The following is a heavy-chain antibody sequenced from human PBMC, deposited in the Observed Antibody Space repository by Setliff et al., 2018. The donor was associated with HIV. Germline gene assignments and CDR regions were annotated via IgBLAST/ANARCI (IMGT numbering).Heavy chain of an antibody. J-gene: IGHJ4*02. CDR2: VYFTGST. Sequence: SETLSLTCTVTGGSISSGGFYWTWIRQHPGKGLEWIGSVYFTGSTYYNPSLKSRVTISVDTSKNQFSLKLSSVTAADTAVYYCARHSPSDYWGQGTLVTVSS. CDR3: ARHSPSDY. V-gene: IGHV4-39*01. CDR1: GGSISSGGFY.